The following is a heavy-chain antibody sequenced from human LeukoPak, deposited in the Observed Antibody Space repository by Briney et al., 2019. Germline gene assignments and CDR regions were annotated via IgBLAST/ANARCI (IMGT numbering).Heavy chain of an antibody. CDR1: GVTLSTYA. D-gene: IGHD4-17*01. J-gene: IGHJ2*01. CDR2: ISSSGSGDNT. CDR3: AKDRTVRASYWYSDL. Sequence: GGSLRPSCAASGVTLSTYAMSWARQAPGKGLEWVSGISSSGSGDNTYYADSVKGRFTISRDSSKNTLFLHMNTLRAEDTAIYYCAKDRTVRASYWYSDLWGRGTLVTVSS. V-gene: IGHV3-23*01.